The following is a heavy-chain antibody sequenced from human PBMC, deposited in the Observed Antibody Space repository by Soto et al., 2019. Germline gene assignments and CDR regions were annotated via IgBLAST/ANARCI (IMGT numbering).Heavy chain of an antibody. J-gene: IGHJ6*02. CDR1: RFTVSGYW. CDR3: ARARPEIVAVVGETPGYYGMGV. CDR2: VDGSDSHI. V-gene: IGHV3-11*01. Sequence: QEQLVESGGGLVRPGGSLRLSCAASRFTVSGYWMAWIRQAPGKGLEWLSYVDGSDSHIYYADSVRGRFTISRDNAQNSLYLQLNSLRVEDTAVYYCARARPEIVAVVGETPGYYGMGVWGQGTTVTVSS. D-gene: IGHD4-17*01.